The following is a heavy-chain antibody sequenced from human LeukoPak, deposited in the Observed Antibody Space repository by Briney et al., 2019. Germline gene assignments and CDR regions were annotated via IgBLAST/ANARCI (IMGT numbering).Heavy chain of an antibody. CDR1: EFTFSAYA. Sequence: PGGSLRLSCAAAEFTFSAYAMHWIRQAPGGGLGWVAFVRYGGNIKYYADSVKGRFTISRDNSKNTLYLQMNSLRPEDTAVYYCTKDLGTEYKIFDYWGQGTLVTVSS. V-gene: IGHV3-30*02. CDR3: TKDLGTEYKIFDY. J-gene: IGHJ4*02. D-gene: IGHD1-7*01. CDR2: VRYGGNIK.